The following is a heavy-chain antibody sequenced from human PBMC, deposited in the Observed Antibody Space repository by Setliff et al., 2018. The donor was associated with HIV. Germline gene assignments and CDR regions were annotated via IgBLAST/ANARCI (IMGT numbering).Heavy chain of an antibody. D-gene: IGHD3-3*01. Sequence: PSETLSLTCAVYGGSFSGSYWSWIRQPPGKGLEWIGELNYDGVTNHNPSLKSRVTISVEASKIQWSLKLNSVTAADTAVYYCARQSGYTRGWDIFGVVAGSFDIWGLGTMVTVS. CDR3: ARQSGYTRGWDIFGVVAGSFDI. CDR1: GGSFSGSY. V-gene: IGHV4-34*01. CDR2: LNYDGVT. J-gene: IGHJ3*02.